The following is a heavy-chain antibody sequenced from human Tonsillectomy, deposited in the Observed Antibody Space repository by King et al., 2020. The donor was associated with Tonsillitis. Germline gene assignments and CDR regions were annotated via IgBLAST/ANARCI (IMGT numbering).Heavy chain of an antibody. CDR1: GDSISSSTYY. D-gene: IGHD1-26*01. CDR2: VYYSGST. Sequence: LQLQESGPGLVKPSETLSLTCTVSGDSISSSTYYWVWIRQPPGKGLEWIGRVYYSGSTYYNPSLKSRVTMSVDTSKNQFSLKLSSLTPADTAVYYCARHLVPGRYYYYYMDVWGQGTTVTVSS. V-gene: IGHV4-39*01. J-gene: IGHJ6*03. CDR3: ARHLVPGRYYYYYMDV.